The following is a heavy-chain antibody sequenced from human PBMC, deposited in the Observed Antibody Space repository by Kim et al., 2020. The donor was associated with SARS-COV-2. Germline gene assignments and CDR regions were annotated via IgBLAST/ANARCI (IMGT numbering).Heavy chain of an antibody. Sequence: SETLSLTCAVYGGSFSGYYWSWIRQPPGKGLEWIGEINHSGSTNYNPSLKSRVTISVDTSKNQFSLKLSSVTAADTAVYYCARGRVILTGYGYWGQGTLVTVSS. V-gene: IGHV4-34*01. D-gene: IGHD3-9*01. CDR3: ARGRVILTGYGY. CDR2: INHSGST. J-gene: IGHJ4*02. CDR1: GGSFSGYY.